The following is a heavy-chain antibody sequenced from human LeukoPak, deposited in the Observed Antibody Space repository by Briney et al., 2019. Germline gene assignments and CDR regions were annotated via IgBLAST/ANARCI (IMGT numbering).Heavy chain of an antibody. CDR3: ARAVAAAGTLPYHFDY. J-gene: IGHJ4*02. CDR1: GYTFTSYY. V-gene: IGHV1-46*01. CDR2: INPSGGST. Sequence: ASVKVSCKASGYTFTSYYMHWVRQAPGQGLEWTGIINPSGGSTSYAQKFQGRVTMTRDMSTSTVYMELSSLRSEGTAVYYCARAVAAAGTLPYHFDYGGRGPLATVP. D-gene: IGHD6-13*01.